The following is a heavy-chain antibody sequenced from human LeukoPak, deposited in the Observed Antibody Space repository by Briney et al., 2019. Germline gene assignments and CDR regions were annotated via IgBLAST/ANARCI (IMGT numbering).Heavy chain of an antibody. CDR2: ISPDGTHT. CDR1: GFTFNSHW. Sequence: GGSLRLSCAASGFTFNSHWMHWVRQAPGKGPVWVSRISPDGTHTDYADSVKGRFTISRDNAKNALYLQMNSLTSDDTAIYYCVRDYGGFDPCGQGTLVAVSS. V-gene: IGHV3-74*01. D-gene: IGHD4-17*01. CDR3: VRDYGGFDP. J-gene: IGHJ5*02.